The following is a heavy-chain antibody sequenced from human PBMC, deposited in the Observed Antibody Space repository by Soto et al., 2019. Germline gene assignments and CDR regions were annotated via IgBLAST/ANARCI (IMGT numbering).Heavy chain of an antibody. V-gene: IGHV4-59*01. CDR2: IYYSGST. D-gene: IGHD3-22*01. Sequence: SETLSLTCTVSGGSINSYYWSWIRQPPGKGLEWIGYIYYSGSTNYNPSLKSRVTISVDTSKDQFSLKLSSVTAADTAVYYCARDTSGVVVPNAFDIWGQGTMVTVSS. CDR1: GGSINSYY. CDR3: ARDTSGVVVPNAFDI. J-gene: IGHJ3*02.